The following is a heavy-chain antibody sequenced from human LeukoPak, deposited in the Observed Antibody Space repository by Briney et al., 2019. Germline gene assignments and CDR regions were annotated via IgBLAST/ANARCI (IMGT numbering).Heavy chain of an antibody. V-gene: IGHV1-18*01. CDR3: ARADGASGSYY. J-gene: IGHJ4*02. CDR2: INTSNGNT. CDR1: GYTFTSYA. D-gene: IGHD3-10*01. Sequence: GASVKVSCKASGYTFTSYAINWVQQAPGQGLEWMGWINTSNGNTKYAQNLQGRVTVTTDTSTTTAYMELRSLRSDDTAVYYCARADGASGSYYWGQGTLVTVSS.